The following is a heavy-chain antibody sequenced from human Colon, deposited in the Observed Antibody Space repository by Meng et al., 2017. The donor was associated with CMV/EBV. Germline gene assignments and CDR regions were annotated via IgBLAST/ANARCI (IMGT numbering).Heavy chain of an antibody. D-gene: IGHD3-3*01. J-gene: IGHJ6*02. CDR1: GFTFNTYA. CDR3: ARDYSDFWDGFETEDYYGMDV. V-gene: IGHV3-30-3*01. CDR2: VSYDGNNK. Sequence: GESLKISCAASGFTFNTYAMHWVRQAPGKGLEWVAVVSYDGNNKFYPDSVKGRFTISRDDSRNTLFLEMNNLRLEDTGLYYCARDYSDFWDGFETEDYYGMDVWGQGTTVTVSS.